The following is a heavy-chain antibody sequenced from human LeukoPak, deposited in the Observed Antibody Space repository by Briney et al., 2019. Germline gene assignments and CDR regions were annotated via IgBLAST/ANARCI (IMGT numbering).Heavy chain of an antibody. Sequence: ASVKVSCKASGYTFFTYGISWVRQAPGQGLEWMGWVSPYNGKTKYISKLQDRVTMTTDTSTSTAYMELRSLRPDDTAVYYCARDWGRIFSGGDFDYWGQGTLVTVSS. CDR3: ARDWGRIFSGGDFDY. CDR2: VSPYNGKT. D-gene: IGHD5-12*01. J-gene: IGHJ4*02. V-gene: IGHV1-18*01. CDR1: GYTFFTYG.